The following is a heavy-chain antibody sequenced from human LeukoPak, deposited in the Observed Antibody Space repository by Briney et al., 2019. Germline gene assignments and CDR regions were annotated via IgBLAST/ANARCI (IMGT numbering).Heavy chain of an antibody. J-gene: IGHJ4*02. V-gene: IGHV3-30*02. D-gene: IGHD1-26*01. CDR1: GFTFSYYG. CDR2: IRYDESKK. CDR3: AKSHLPNAYSGTYYCDY. Sequence: GGSLRLSCAASGFTFSYYGMHWVRQAPGKGLEWVAFIRYDESKKFYGDSVKGRFTISRDNFKNTLYLQMNSLRTEDTAVYYCAKSHLPNAYSGTYYCDYWGQGTLVTVSS.